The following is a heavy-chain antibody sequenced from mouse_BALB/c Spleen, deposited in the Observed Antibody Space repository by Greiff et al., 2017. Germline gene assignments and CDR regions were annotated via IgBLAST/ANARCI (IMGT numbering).Heavy chain of an antibody. J-gene: IGHJ3*01. CDR2: INPSNGGT. D-gene: IGHD2-4*01. CDR1: GYTFTSYY. V-gene: IGHV1S81*02. Sequence: QVQLLQPGAELVKPGASVKLSCKASGYTFTSYYMYWVKQRPGQGLEWIGGINPSNGGTNFNEKFKSKATLTVDKASSTAYVQLSSLTSEDSAVYYCTRSMITTAAWFGYWGQGTLVTVSA. CDR3: TRSMITTAAWFGY.